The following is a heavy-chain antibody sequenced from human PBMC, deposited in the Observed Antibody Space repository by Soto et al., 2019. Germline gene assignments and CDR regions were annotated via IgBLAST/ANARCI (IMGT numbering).Heavy chain of an antibody. J-gene: IGHJ4*02. CDR1: GVSIRSYF. CDR3: AGSENRGESLDY. CDR2: TYYTADT. D-gene: IGHD3-10*01. Sequence: SETLSLTCTVSGVSIRSYFWSWIRQPPGKGLEWIGYTYYTADTKYSPSLESRATISADPSKKQFSLSLSPVSAADTALYFCAGSENRGESLDYWGEAAMVTFYS. V-gene: IGHV4-59*01.